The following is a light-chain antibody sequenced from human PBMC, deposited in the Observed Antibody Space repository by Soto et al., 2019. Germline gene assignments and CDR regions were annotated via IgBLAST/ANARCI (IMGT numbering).Light chain of an antibody. J-gene: IGKJ1*01. CDR2: GAS. CDR3: QQYNNSPRT. Sequence: EIVMTQSPATLSVSLGERATLSCRASQSVSSNLAWYQQKPGQAPRLLIYGASTRATGIPARFSGSGSGTEFTLTISSLQSEDFAVYYFQQYNNSPRTFGQGTKVEIK. V-gene: IGKV3-15*01. CDR1: QSVSSN.